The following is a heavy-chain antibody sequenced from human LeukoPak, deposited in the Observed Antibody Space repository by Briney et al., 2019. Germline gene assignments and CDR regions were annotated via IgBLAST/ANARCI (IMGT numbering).Heavy chain of an antibody. CDR3: ARVASNYDFDY. CDR2: ISSSSSYI. Sequence: GGSLRLSCAASGFTFSSYSMNWVRQAPGKGLEWVSSISSSSSYIYYADSVKGRFTISRDNAKNSLYLQMNSLRVEDTALSYCARVASNYDFDYWGQGILVTVSS. D-gene: IGHD4-11*01. J-gene: IGHJ4*02. CDR1: GFTFSSYS. V-gene: IGHV3-21*04.